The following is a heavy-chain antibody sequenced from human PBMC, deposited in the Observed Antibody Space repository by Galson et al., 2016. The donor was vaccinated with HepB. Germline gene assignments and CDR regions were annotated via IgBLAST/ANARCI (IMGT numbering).Heavy chain of an antibody. CDR2: ISAGGGST. V-gene: IGHV3-23*01. CDR3: AKVKLTLWGSPADY. Sequence: SLRLSCAASGFTFSTYGMSWARQAPGKGLEWVAGISAGGGSTQYSHLVKGRFTISRDNSKNTVYLQMNSLRADDTALYYCAKVKLTLWGSPADYWGQGTLVTVSS. CDR1: GFTFSTYG. J-gene: IGHJ4*02. D-gene: IGHD7-27*01.